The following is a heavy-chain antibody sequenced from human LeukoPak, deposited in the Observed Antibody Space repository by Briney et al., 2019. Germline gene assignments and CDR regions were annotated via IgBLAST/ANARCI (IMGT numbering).Heavy chain of an antibody. CDR2: IDWDDDK. CDR3: ARIDSSVTYDY. D-gene: IGHD4-11*01. Sequence: SGPALVKPTQTLTLTCTFSGSSLSTSGMCVSWIRQPPGKALEWLARIDWDDDKYYSTSLKTRLTISKDTSKNQVVQTMRNIDAVDTATYYCARIDSSVTYDYWGQGTLVTVSS. J-gene: IGHJ4*02. CDR1: GSSLSTSGMC. V-gene: IGHV2-70*11.